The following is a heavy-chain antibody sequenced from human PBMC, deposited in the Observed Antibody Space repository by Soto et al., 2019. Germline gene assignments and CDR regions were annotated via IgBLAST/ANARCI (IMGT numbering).Heavy chain of an antibody. CDR1: GGSISSSSYY. J-gene: IGHJ4*02. Sequence: SETLSLTCTVSGGSISSSSYYWGWIRQPPGKGLEWIGSIYYSGSTYYNPSLKSRVTISVDTSNNQFSLKLSSVTAADTAVYYCARSSSGWARFDYWGQGTLVTVSS. D-gene: IGHD6-19*01. V-gene: IGHV4-39*01. CDR3: ARSSSGWARFDY. CDR2: IYYSGST.